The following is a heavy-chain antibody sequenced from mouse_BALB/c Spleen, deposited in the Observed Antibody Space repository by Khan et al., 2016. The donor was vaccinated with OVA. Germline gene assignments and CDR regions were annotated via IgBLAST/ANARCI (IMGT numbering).Heavy chain of an antibody. CDR3: ARAFYNGAWFAY. Sequence: QVQLKESGPGLVAPSQTLSITCTVSEFSLSNYGIHWVRQSPGKGLEWLGVIWAGGSTNHNSALMSRLSISKDNSKSQVFLKMNSLQTDDTAMYYCARAFYNGAWFAYWGQGTLVTVSA. D-gene: IGHD1-3*01. CDR1: EFSLSNYG. CDR2: IWAGGST. J-gene: IGHJ3*01. V-gene: IGHV2-9*02.